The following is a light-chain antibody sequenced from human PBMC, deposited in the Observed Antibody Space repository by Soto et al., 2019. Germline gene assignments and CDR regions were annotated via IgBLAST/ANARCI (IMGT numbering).Light chain of an antibody. CDR1: SSDIGYYNY. V-gene: IGLV2-14*01. CDR2: EVS. CDR3: SSYAGRNNFDV. Sequence: QSALAQPASVSGSPGQSITISCSGTSSDIGYYNYVSWYQQHPGKAPRLVLYEVSNRPSGISNRFSGSKSGNTASLTISGLQAEDEGDYYWSSYAGRNNFDVFGSGTKLTVL. J-gene: IGLJ1*01.